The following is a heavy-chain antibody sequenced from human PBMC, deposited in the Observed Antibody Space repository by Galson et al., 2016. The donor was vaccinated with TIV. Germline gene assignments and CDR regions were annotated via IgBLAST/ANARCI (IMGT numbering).Heavy chain of an antibody. CDR2: ISYSGSAK. Sequence: SLRLSCAASGFTLSDYYMTWIRQAPGKGLEWLSHISYSGSAKYDADSMKGRFTISRDNSKNTLFLQMHSLRPEDTAVYSCARVFASYNFDYWGQGTLVTVSS. D-gene: IGHD3-10*02. J-gene: IGHJ4*02. CDR1: GFTLSDYY. V-gene: IGHV3-11*04. CDR3: ARVFASYNFDY.